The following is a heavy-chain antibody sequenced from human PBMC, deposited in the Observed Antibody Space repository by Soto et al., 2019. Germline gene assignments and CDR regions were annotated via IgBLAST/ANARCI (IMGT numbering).Heavy chain of an antibody. CDR2: ISGSGGST. CDR3: AKGAPYSSSWPNY. V-gene: IGHV3-23*01. Sequence: GGSLRLSCAASGFTFSSYAMGWVRQAPGKGLEWVSAISGSGGSTYYADSVKGRFTISRDNSKNTLYLQIKSLRAEDTTVYYWAKGAPYSSSWPNYGGQGTLVTVSS. CDR1: GFTFSSYA. J-gene: IGHJ4*02. D-gene: IGHD6-13*01.